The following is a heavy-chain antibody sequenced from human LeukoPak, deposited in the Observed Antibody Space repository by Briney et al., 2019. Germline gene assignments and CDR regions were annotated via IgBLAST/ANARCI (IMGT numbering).Heavy chain of an antibody. J-gene: IGHJ4*02. Sequence: GGSLRLSCAASGFNFDDYAMHWVRQGPGKGLEWVSLISWNGGTTYYADSVKGRFTISRDNSKNSLFLQMNSLTHEDTGFYFCAKSGSGALDYWGQGTLVTVSS. D-gene: IGHD2-15*01. CDR1: GFNFDDYA. CDR2: ISWNGGTT. V-gene: IGHV3-43D*03. CDR3: AKSGSGALDY.